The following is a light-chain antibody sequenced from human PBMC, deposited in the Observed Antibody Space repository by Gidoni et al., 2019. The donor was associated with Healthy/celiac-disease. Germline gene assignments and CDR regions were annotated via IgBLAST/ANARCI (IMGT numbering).Light chain of an antibody. CDR2: GSS. V-gene: IGKV3-20*01. CDR3: QQYGSSPKT. Sequence: LTPSPGTLSLSPGDRATFSCRASQSISSSYLAWYQQKPGQAPRLLIYGSSSRAPGIPDRFSGSGSGTYFTLTISILEAEYFAVYYCQQYGSSPKTFGQGTKVEIK. J-gene: IGKJ1*01. CDR1: QSISSSY.